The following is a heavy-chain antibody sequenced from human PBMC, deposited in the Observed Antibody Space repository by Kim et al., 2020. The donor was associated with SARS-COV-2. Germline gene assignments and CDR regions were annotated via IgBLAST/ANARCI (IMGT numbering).Heavy chain of an antibody. Sequence: YDNPSLRSRVTISVDTSKNQFSLKLSSVTAADTAVYYCARRSGGFEVYDDWGQGTLVTVSS. CDR3: ARRSGGFEVYDD. D-gene: IGHD5-12*01. V-gene: IGHV4-30-2*03. J-gene: IGHJ4*02.